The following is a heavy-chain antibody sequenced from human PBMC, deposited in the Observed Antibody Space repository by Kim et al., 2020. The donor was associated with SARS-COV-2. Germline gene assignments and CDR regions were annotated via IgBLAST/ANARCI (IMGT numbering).Heavy chain of an antibody. CDR3: ARGRHSSSHRNFQH. J-gene: IGHJ1*01. Sequence: SETLSLTCAVYGGSFSGYYWSWIRQPPGKGLEWIGEINHSGSTNYNPSLKSRVTISVDTSKNQFSLKLSSVTAADTAVYYCARGRHSSSHRNFQHWGQGT. CDR1: GGSFSGYY. V-gene: IGHV4-34*01. D-gene: IGHD6-13*01. CDR2: INHSGST.